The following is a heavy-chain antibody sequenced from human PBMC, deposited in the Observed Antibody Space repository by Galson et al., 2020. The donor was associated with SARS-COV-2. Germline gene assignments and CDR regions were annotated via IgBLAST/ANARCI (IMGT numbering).Heavy chain of an antibody. V-gene: IGHV3-23*01. CDR2: ISGSGVST. J-gene: IGHJ5*02. D-gene: IGHD2-15*01. CDR1: GFTFSTYA. Sequence: GGSLRLSCAASGFTFSTYAMSWVRQAPGKGLEWVSGISGSGVSTYYADSVKGRFTISRDNSKNTLYLQMISLRAEDTAVYYCAKDLRGFPDLGKYTWGQGALVTVSS. CDR3: AKDLRGFPDLGKYT.